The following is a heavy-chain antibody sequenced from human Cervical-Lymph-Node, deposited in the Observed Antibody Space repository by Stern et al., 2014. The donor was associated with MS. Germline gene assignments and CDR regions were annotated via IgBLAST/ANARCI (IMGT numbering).Heavy chain of an antibody. J-gene: IGHJ4*02. CDR1: GGTFSNYA. CDR2: IIPTFGTA. Sequence: QVQLMQSGAEVKKPGSSVKVSCKASGGTFSNYAISWVRQAPGQGLEWMGWIIPTFGTANYAQKFQGRLTITADDSTSATYMDLSSLRSEDTAVYYCASLLGRIAVASVDYWGQGTLVTVSS. D-gene: IGHD6-19*01. CDR3: ASLLGRIAVASVDY. V-gene: IGHV1-69*01.